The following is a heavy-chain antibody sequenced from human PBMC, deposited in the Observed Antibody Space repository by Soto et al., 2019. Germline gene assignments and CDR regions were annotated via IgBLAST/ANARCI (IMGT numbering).Heavy chain of an antibody. CDR3: ARDSDSPPNWFDP. V-gene: IGHV3-21*01. CDR1: GFTFSSYS. D-gene: IGHD2-15*01. CDR2: ISSSSSYI. J-gene: IGHJ5*02. Sequence: GGSLRLSCAASGFTFSSYSMNWVRQAPGKGLEWVSSISSSSSYIYYADSVKGRFTISRDNAKNSLYLQMNSLRAEDTAVYYCARDSDSPPNWFDPWGQGTLVTVSS.